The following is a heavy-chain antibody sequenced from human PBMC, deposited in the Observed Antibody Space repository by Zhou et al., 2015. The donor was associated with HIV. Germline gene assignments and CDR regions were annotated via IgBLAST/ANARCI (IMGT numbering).Heavy chain of an antibody. CDR2: INPDNGNT. D-gene: IGHD5-24*01. V-gene: IGHV1-3*05. Sequence: QVHLVQSGAEEKKPGASVKVSCVTSGYTFTIFAVHWVRQAPGQSLEWMGWINPDNGNTTYSQKFQGRLTITSDTSASTVYMELRSLRFEDTAVYYCARGRWLQLGGYWGQGTLVAVSS. J-gene: IGHJ4*02. CDR3: ARGRWLQLGGY. CDR1: GYTFTIFA.